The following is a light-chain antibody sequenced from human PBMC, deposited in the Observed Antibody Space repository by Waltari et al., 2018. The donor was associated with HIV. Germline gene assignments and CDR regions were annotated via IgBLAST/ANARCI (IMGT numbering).Light chain of an antibody. J-gene: IGKJ1*01. CDR2: GAS. V-gene: IGKV3-15*01. Sequence: EIVMTQSPATLAVSPGERANLSCRASQSVSSNLAWYLQKPGQAPRLLIYGASTRATGIPARFSGSGSGTEFTLTISSLQSEDFAVYYCQQYNKSTTFGQGTKVEIK. CDR3: QQYNKSTT. CDR1: QSVSSN.